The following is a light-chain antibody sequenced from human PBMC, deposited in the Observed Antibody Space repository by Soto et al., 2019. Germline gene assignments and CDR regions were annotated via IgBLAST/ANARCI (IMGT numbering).Light chain of an antibody. Sequence: DIQMTQSPSTLSASVGDRVTIICRASQSISSWLAWYQQKPGKAPKLLISKASNLDSGVPSRFSGSGSGTEFTLTISSLQPDDFATYYCQQYNSYSFGQGTKVDIK. CDR2: KAS. CDR1: QSISSW. V-gene: IGKV1-5*03. J-gene: IGKJ1*01. CDR3: QQYNSYS.